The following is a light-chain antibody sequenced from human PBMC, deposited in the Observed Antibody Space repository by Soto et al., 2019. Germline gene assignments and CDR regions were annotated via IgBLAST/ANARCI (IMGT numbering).Light chain of an antibody. V-gene: IGKV1-5*01. CDR2: DAS. J-gene: IGKJ1*01. Sequence: DIQMTQSPSTLSASVGDRVTITCRASQSISSWLAWYQQKPGKAPKLLIYDASSLESGVPSRFSGSGSGTEFTLTISSLQPDDFATYYCQQYNVFGRGTKVEIK. CDR1: QSISSW. CDR3: QQYNV.